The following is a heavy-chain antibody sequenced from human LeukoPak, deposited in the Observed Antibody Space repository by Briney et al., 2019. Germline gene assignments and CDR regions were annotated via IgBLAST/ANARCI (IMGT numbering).Heavy chain of an antibody. CDR3: ARETYYYDSSGSLNNWFDP. J-gene: IGHJ5*02. CDR1: GGSISTYY. Sequence: SETLSLTCTVSGGSISTYYWSWIRQPPGKGLEWIGYIYYSGSTNYNPSLKSRVTISVDKSKNQFSLKLSSVTAADTAVYYCARETYYYDSSGSLNNWFDPWGQGTLVTVSS. CDR2: IYYSGST. D-gene: IGHD3-22*01. V-gene: IGHV4-59*12.